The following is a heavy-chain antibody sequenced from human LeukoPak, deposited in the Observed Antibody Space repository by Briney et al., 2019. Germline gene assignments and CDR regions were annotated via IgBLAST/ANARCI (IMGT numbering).Heavy chain of an antibody. CDR3: ARTNLDCKNGVCYDY. V-gene: IGHV1-18*01. D-gene: IGHD2-8*01. Sequence: ASVKVSCKASDYTFNNYGISWVRQALGQGLEWMGWISAYNGKTYYAQKFQGRVTVTTDTSTSTAYMDLRSLRSDDTAVYYCARTNLDCKNGVCYDYWGQGTPVTVSS. CDR1: DYTFNNYG. J-gene: IGHJ4*02. CDR2: ISAYNGKT.